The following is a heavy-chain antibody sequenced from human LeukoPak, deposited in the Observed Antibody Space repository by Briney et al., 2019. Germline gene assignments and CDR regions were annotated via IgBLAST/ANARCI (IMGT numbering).Heavy chain of an antibody. J-gene: IGHJ4*02. CDR1: GYTFTSYG. V-gene: IGHV1-18*01. CDR3: ARDQFLAVRGVIGY. D-gene: IGHD3-10*01. Sequence: ASVKVSCKASGYTFTSYGISWVRQAPGQGLEWMGWISAYNGNTNYAQKLQGRVTMTTDTSTSTAYMELRSLRSDDTAVYYCARDQFLAVRGVIGYWGQGTLVTVSS. CDR2: ISAYNGNT.